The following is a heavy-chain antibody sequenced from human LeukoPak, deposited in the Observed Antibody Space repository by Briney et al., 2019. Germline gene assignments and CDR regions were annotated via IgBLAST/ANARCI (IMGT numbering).Heavy chain of an antibody. CDR2: ISGSGGST. D-gene: IGHD6-13*01. CDR1: GFTFSSYA. Sequence: GGSLRLSCAASGFTFSSYAMSWVRQAPGKGLGWVSAISGSGGSTYYADSVKGRFAISRDNSKNTLYLQMNSLRAEDTAVYYCAKLISSAGRFDYWGQGTLVTVSS. CDR3: AKLISSAGRFDY. J-gene: IGHJ4*02. V-gene: IGHV3-23*01.